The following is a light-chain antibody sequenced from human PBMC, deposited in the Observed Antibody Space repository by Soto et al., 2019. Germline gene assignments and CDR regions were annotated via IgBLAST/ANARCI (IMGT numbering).Light chain of an antibody. CDR2: DAS. J-gene: IGKJ1*01. CDR1: QSIGTY. Sequence: EIVLTQSPATLSLSPGDRATLSCRASQSIGTYLAWYQQKPGQAPRLLIYDASNRATGIPARFSGSGSGTDFTLTISSLVPEDFAAYFCQHRSNWPPTWTFGQGTKVEIK. V-gene: IGKV3-11*01. CDR3: QHRSNWPPTWT.